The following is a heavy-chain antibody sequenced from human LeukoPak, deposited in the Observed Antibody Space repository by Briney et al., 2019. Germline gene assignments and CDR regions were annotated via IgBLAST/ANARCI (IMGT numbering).Heavy chain of an antibody. CDR3: AKDMGDYGDYYFDY. D-gene: IGHD4-17*01. CDR2: INPNSGGT. V-gene: IGHV1-2*02. CDR1: GYTFTGYY. Sequence: ASVKVSCKASGYTFTGYYMHWVRQAPGQGLEWMGWINPNSGGTNYAQKFQGRVTMTRDTSISTAYMELSRLRAEDTALYYCAKDMGDYGDYYFDYWGQGTLVTVSS. J-gene: IGHJ4*02.